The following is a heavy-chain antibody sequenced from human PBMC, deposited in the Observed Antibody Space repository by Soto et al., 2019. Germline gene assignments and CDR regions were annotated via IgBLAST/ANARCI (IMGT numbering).Heavy chain of an antibody. CDR2: YHSGWST. CDR1: GVSLNTADTW. Sequence: QVQLQESGSGLVKPSQSLSLTCTVSGVSLNTADTWWSWIRQSPGKGLEFIGYYHSGWSTSYDASFRSRVIISADTSNSQFSLKLSSVTVADTAVYFCVRSRQMESGNDYGLDVWGQGTTVTVSS. CDR3: VRSRQMESGNDYGLDV. V-gene: IGHV4-30-4*01. D-gene: IGHD1-1*01. J-gene: IGHJ6*01.